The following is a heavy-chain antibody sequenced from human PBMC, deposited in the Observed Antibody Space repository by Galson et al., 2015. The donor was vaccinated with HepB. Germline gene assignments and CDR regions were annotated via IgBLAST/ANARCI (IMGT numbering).Heavy chain of an antibody. CDR2: INPSGGST. V-gene: IGHV1-46*01. CDR1: GYTFTSYY. Sequence: SVKVSCKASGYTFTSYYMHWVRQAPGQGLEWMGIINPSGGSTSYAQKFQGRVTMTRDTSTSTVYMELSSLRSEDTAVYYCARVPRVDEPHYYYYMDVWGKGTTVTVSS. J-gene: IGHJ6*03. CDR3: ARVPRVDEPHYYYYMDV.